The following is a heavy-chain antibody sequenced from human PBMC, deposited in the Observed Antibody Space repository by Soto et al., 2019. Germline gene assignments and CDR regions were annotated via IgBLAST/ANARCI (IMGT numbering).Heavy chain of an antibody. CDR2: ISGSGGST. Sequence: GGSLRLSCAASGFTFSSYAMSWVRQAPGKGLEWVSAISGSGGSTYYADSVKGRFTISRDNSKNTLYLQMNSLRAEDTAVYYCAKWKYSSGWYDGHPDAYWGQGTLVTVSS. D-gene: IGHD6-19*01. J-gene: IGHJ4*02. CDR3: AKWKYSSGWYDGHPDAY. V-gene: IGHV3-23*01. CDR1: GFTFSSYA.